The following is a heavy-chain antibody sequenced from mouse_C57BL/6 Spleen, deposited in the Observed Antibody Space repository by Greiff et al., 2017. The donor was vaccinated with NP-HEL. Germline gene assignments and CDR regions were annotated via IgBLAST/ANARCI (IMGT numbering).Heavy chain of an antibody. D-gene: IGHD2-1*01. V-gene: IGHV1-52*01. CDR3: ARSDGNSFAY. CDR1: GYTFTSYW. J-gene: IGHJ3*01. CDR2: IDPSDSET. Sequence: QVQLKQPGAELVRPGSSVKLSCKASGYTFTSYWMHWVKQRPIQGLEWIGNIDPSDSETHYNQKFKDKATLTVDKSSSTAYMQLSSLTSEDSAVYYCARSDGNSFAYWGQGTLVTVSA.